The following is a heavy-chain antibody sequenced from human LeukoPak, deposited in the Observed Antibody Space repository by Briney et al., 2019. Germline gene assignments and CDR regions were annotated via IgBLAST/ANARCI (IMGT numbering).Heavy chain of an antibody. CDR1: GYTFTSYG. V-gene: IGHV1-18*01. D-gene: IGHD3-22*01. CDR2: ISAYNGNT. J-gene: IGHJ3*02. CDR3: ARDGSSGYYFFSAFDI. Sequence: ASVKVSCKSSGYTFTSYGINWVRQAPGQGLEWMGWISAYNGNTNYAQKPQGRLTMTTDTSTSTAYMELRSLRSDDTAVYYCARDGSSGYYFFSAFDIWGQGTMVTVSS.